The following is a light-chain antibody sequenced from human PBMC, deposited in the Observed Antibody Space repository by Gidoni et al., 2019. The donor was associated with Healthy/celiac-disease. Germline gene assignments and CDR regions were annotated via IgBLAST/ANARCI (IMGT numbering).Light chain of an antibody. J-gene: IGLJ1*01. CDR1: SRRSYY. Sequence: SSELTQDPAVSVALGQTVRITCQGDSRRSYYASCYQQKPGQAPVLVIYGKNHRPSGIPARFSRSSPGNTASLTITGAQADYEADYYCNTRDSSGNHYVFGTGTNVTVL. V-gene: IGLV3-19*01. CDR2: GKN. CDR3: NTRDSSGNHYV.